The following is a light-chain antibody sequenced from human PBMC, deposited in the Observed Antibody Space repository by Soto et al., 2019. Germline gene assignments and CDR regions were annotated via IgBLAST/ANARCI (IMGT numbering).Light chain of an antibody. Sequence: EIVMTQSPATLSVSPGETAFLSCRASQSAGNFLAWYQQKPGQAPRLLIYYISTRATGIPARFSGSGSGTEFTLTINSLQSEDSAVYYCQQHNQWPITFGQGTRLEIK. CDR1: QSAGNF. CDR3: QQHNQWPIT. J-gene: IGKJ5*01. CDR2: YIS. V-gene: IGKV3D-15*01.